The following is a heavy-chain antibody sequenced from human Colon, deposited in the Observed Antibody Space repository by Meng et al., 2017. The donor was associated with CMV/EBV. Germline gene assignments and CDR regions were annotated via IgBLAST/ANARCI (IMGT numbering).Heavy chain of an antibody. Sequence: QGLRVQSWRAVTKPGASGKVHSKPPESTSTAYSVQGGRTAHGQGLEWRGWINPKSGVTTYGPKFRGRVTMTSDTSTSTAYMELSSLTSADTAVYYCAKQEIPRAGSSFNYWGQGTLVTVSS. D-gene: IGHD3-10*01. CDR1: ESTSTAYS. V-gene: IGHV1-2*02. J-gene: IGHJ4*02. CDR3: AKQEIPRAGSSFNY. CDR2: INPKSGVT.